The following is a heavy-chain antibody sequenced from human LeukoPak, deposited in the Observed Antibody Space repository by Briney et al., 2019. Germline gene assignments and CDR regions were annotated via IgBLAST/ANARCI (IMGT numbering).Heavy chain of an antibody. CDR2: VSYSGST. Sequence: SETLSLTCTVSGGSISSTGYYWGWIRQPPGKGLEWIGSVSYSGSTYYNPSLKSRVTTSVDTSKNQFSLKLSSVTAADTAVYYCARWGQFWSGYYSFDYWGQETLVTVSS. V-gene: IGHV4-39*01. CDR1: GGSISSTGYY. J-gene: IGHJ4*02. CDR3: ARWGQFWSGYYSFDY. D-gene: IGHD3-3*02.